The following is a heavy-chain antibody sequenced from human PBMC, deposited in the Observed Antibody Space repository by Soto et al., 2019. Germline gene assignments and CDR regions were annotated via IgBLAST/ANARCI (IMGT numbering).Heavy chain of an antibody. V-gene: IGHV3-33*01. CDR1: GFPFSSYD. CDR2: IWNDESNK. D-gene: IGHD1-26*01. Sequence: GGSLGLSCAASGFPFSSYDMHWVRQAPGKGLEWVAVIWNDESNKYYADSVKGRFTISRDNSKNTLYLQLDSLRAEDTAVYYCAREVGATSMTYAFDIWGQGTMVTVSS. CDR3: AREVGATSMTYAFDI. J-gene: IGHJ3*02.